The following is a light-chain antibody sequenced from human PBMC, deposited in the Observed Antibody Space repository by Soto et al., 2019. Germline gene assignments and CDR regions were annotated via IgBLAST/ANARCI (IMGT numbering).Light chain of an antibody. V-gene: IGLV2-14*01. CDR3: SSYSISTAYL. CDR1: SSDVGGYDY. J-gene: IGLJ1*01. CDR2: EVS. Sequence: ALTQPASVSGSPGQSITISCTGTSSDVGGYDYVSWYQLHPGKAPKLMVFEVSNRPSGVSYRFSGSKSGNTASLTISGLQAEDEADYFCSSYSISTAYLXGTGTTGTV.